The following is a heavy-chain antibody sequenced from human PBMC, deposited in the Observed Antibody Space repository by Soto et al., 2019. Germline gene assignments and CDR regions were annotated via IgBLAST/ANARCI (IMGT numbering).Heavy chain of an antibody. D-gene: IGHD6-19*01. J-gene: IGHJ6*02. CDR2: IKSKTDGGTT. V-gene: IGHV3-15*01. CDR1: GFTFSNAW. Sequence: GSLRLSCAALGFTFSNAWMSWVRQAPGKGLEWVGRIKSKTDGGTTDYAAPVKGRFTISRDDSKNTLYLQMNSLKTEDTAVYYCTTSAWLVHYCYGMDVWGQGTTVTVSS. CDR3: TTSAWLVHYCYGMDV.